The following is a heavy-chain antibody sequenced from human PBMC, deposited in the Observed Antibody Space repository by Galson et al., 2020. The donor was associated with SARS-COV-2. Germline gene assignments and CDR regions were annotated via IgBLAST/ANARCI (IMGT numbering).Heavy chain of an antibody. CDR2: ISSGRAYI. Sequence: GGSLRLSCAASGFTLSSYSMTWVRQAPGRGLEWVSSISSGRAYIYYGDSVKGRFTISRDNTKNSLYLQMNSLRAEDTAVYFCARDPDLGGLGTLDYWGQGTLVTVSS. CDR3: ARDPDLGGLGTLDY. D-gene: IGHD2-15*01. J-gene: IGHJ4*02. CDR1: GFTLSSYS. V-gene: IGHV3-21*01.